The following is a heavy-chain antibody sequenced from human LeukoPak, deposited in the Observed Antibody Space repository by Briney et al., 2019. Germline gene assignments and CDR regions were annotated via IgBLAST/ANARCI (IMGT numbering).Heavy chain of an antibody. CDR3: ASDPTQWLRYGYFDY. CDR2: ISSSSTYI. V-gene: IGHV3-21*01. Sequence: GGSLRLSCAASGFTFSGYCMNWVRQAPGKGLEWVSSISSSSTYIYYADSVKGRFTISRDNAKNSLYLLMNSLRAEDAAGYYCASDPTQWLRYGYFDYWSQGTLVTVSS. CDR1: GFTFSGYC. D-gene: IGHD5-12*01. J-gene: IGHJ4*02.